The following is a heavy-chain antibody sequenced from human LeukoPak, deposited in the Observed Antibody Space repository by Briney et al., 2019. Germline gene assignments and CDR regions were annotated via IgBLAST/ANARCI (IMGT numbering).Heavy chain of an antibody. CDR3: ARDLGSEAAADNVGVAFDI. V-gene: IGHV1-69*05. CDR2: IIPIFGTA. CDR1: GGTFSSYA. J-gene: IGHJ3*02. Sequence: SVKVSCKASGGTFSSYAISWVRQAPGQGLEWMGGIIPIFGTANYAQKFQGRVTITTDVSTSTAYMELSSLRSEDTAMYYCARDLGSEAAADNVGVAFDIWGQGTMVTVSS. D-gene: IGHD6-13*01.